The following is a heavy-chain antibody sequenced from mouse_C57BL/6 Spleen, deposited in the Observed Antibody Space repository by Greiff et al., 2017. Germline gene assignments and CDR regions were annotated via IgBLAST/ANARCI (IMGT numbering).Heavy chain of an antibody. D-gene: IGHD1-1*01. J-gene: IGHJ1*03. V-gene: IGHV1-69*01. CDR1: GYTFTSYW. CDR3: ARGGYYYGSSGGYFEV. Sequence: QVQLQQPGAELVMPGASVKLSCKASGYTFTSYWMHWVKQRPGQGLEWIGEIDPSDSYTNYNQKFKGKSTLTVDKSSSTAYMQLSSLTSEDSAVYYCARGGYYYGSSGGYFEVWGTGTTVTVSS. CDR2: IDPSDSYT.